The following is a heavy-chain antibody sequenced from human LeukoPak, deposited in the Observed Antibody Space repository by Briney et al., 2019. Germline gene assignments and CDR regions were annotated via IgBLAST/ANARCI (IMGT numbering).Heavy chain of an antibody. CDR2: ISASGGST. D-gene: IGHD5-18*01. CDR3: ARERGYSYGYSDY. CDR1: GFTFSSYA. J-gene: IGHJ4*02. Sequence: GGSLRLSCAASGFTFSSYAMSWVRQAPEKGLEWVSAISASGGSTFYADSVKGRFTFSRDNSKNTLYLQMNSLRAEDTAVYYCARERGYSYGYSDYWGQGTLVTVSS. V-gene: IGHV3-23*01.